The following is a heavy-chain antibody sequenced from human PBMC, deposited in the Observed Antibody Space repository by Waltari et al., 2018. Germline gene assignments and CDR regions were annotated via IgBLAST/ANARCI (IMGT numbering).Heavy chain of an antibody. CDR3: ATPFYNWDDPLHS. CDR2: ISVSDDT. V-gene: IGHV3-23*01. CDR1: GIIFNNFA. J-gene: IGHJ4*02. D-gene: IGHD1-20*01. Sequence: EVQLLESGGGLVQPGGSLRLSFAVSGIIFNNFAIHWVRLAPGTGLDWVSAISVSDDTHYADSVKGRFTVSRDTSQNTVYLQMNGLRAEDTAIYYCATPFYNWDDPLHSWGQGTLVAVSS.